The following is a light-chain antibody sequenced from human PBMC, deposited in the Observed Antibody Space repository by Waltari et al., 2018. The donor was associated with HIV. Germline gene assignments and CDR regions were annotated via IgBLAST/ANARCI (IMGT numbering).Light chain of an antibody. CDR2: AAS. CDR1: KSISTY. CDR3: QQSYSTPPELT. Sequence: DIQMTQSPSSLSASVGDRVTITCRASKSISTYLNWYQQKPGKAPKLLIYAASSLQSGVPSRFSGSGSGTVFTLTINSLQPEDFATYYCQQSYSTPPELTFGGGTKVEIK. J-gene: IGKJ4*01. V-gene: IGKV1-39*01.